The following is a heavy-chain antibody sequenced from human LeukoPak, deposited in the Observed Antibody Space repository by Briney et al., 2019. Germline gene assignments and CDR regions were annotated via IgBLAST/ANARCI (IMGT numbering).Heavy chain of an antibody. CDR2: ISAYNGNT. CDR3: ARAKIVVVPAAFDY. CDR1: GYTFTDHY. D-gene: IGHD2-2*01. J-gene: IGHJ4*02. Sequence: ASVKVSCKAPGYTFTDHYMHWVRQAPGQGLEWMGWISAYNGNTNYAQKLQGRVTMTTDTSTSTAYMELRSLRSDDTAVYYCARAKIVVVPAAFDYWGQGTLVTVSS. V-gene: IGHV1-18*04.